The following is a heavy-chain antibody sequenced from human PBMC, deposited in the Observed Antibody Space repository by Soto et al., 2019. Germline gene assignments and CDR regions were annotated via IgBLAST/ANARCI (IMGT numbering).Heavy chain of an antibody. CDR3: AKDWGPPAPYFDY. V-gene: IGHV3-66*01. D-gene: IGHD3-16*01. J-gene: IGHJ4*02. Sequence: PGGSLRLSCAASGFTVSSKYMTWVRQAPGKGREWVSLIQSGGTTYYADSVKGRLTISRDTSENTLYLQMNSLRLEDTAVYYCAKDWGPPAPYFDYWGQGPLVTVSS. CDR2: IQSGGTT. CDR1: GFTVSSKY.